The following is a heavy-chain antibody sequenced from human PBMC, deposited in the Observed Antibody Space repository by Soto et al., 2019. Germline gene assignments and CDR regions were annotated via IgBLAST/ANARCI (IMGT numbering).Heavy chain of an antibody. CDR3: ARDIMITFGGVITYDY. D-gene: IGHD3-16*02. CDR2: ISAYNGNT. V-gene: IGHV1-18*01. CDR1: GYTFTSYG. J-gene: IGHJ4*02. Sequence: GASVKVSCKASGYTFTSYGISWVRQAPGQGLEWMGWISAYNGNTNYAQKLQGRVTMTTDTSTSTAYMELRSLRSDDTAVYYCARDIMITFGGVITYDYWGQGTLVTVSS.